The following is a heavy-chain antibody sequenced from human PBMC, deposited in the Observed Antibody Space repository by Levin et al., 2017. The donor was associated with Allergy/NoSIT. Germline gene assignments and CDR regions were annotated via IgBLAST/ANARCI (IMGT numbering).Heavy chain of an antibody. Sequence: GGSLRLSCAASGFTFSDFYMSWIRQAPGKGLEWISSISSGGSTIYYADSVKGRFTISRDNAKNSLYLQMNSLRAEDTAVYYCARDGEDYDFLSGYFAPHFHYYYGMAVWGQGTSVTVSS. CDR2: ISSGGSTI. CDR1: GFTFSDFY. J-gene: IGHJ6*02. V-gene: IGHV3-11*01. D-gene: IGHD3-3*01. CDR3: ARDGEDYDFLSGYFAPHFHYYYGMAV.